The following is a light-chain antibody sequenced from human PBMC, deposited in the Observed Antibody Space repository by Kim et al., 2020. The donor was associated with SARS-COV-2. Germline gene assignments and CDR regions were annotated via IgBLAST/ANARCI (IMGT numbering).Light chain of an antibody. Sequence: SYELTQPLSMSVVLGQTARITCGGSNLGNNYVHWYQQKPGQAPVLVIYRNTYRPSGIPDRLSGSTSGNTATLTISRAQAGDEADYYCQVWDISKVVFGGWTQLTVL. CDR1: NLGNNY. J-gene: IGLJ2*01. CDR3: QVWDISKVV. CDR2: RNT. V-gene: IGLV3-9*01.